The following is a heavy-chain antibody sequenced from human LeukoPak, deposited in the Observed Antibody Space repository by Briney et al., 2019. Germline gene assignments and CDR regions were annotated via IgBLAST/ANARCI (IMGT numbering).Heavy chain of an antibody. J-gene: IGHJ3*02. V-gene: IGHV4-59*01. Sequence: SETLSLTCTVSGGSIGSYYWSWIRQPPGKGLEWIGYIYYSGSTIYNPSLKSRVTISVDTSKNQFSLKLSSVTAADTAVYYCARIRDDGSGSCGSDAFDIWGQGTMVTVSS. CDR2: IYYSGST. CDR3: ARIRDDGSGSCGSDAFDI. D-gene: IGHD3-10*01. CDR1: GGSIGSYY.